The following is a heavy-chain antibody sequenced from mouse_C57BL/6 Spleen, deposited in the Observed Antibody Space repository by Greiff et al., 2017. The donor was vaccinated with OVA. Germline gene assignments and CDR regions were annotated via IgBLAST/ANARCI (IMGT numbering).Heavy chain of an antibody. J-gene: IGHJ2*01. CDR2: IYPRSGNT. CDR3: ATGVITTVVGYFDY. Sequence: QVQLKESGAELARPGASVKLSCKASGYTFTSYGISWVKQRTGQGLEWIGEIYPRSGNTYYNEKFKGKATLTADKSASTAYMELRSPTSEDSAVYFCATGVITTVVGYFDYWGQGTTLTVSS. V-gene: IGHV1-81*01. D-gene: IGHD1-1*01. CDR1: GYTFTSYG.